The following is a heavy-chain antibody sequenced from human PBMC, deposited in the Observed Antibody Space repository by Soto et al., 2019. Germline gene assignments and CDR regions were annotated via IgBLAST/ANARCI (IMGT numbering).Heavy chain of an antibody. CDR2: IYHSGST. V-gene: IGHV4-30-2*01. CDR3: ARGYPVFDY. CDR1: GGSISSGGYS. J-gene: IGHJ4*02. Sequence: PSETLSLTCAVSGGSISSGGYSWSWIRQPPGKGLEWIGYIYHSGSTYYNPSLKSRVTISVDRSKNQFSLKLSSVTAADTAVYYCARGYPVFDYWGQGTLVTVSS. D-gene: IGHD1-1*01.